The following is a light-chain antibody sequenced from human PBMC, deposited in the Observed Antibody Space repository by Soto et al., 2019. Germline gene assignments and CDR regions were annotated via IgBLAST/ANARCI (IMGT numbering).Light chain of an antibody. V-gene: IGKV1-9*01. CDR1: QDIAIY. CDR3: QQLHGYPIT. J-gene: IGKJ5*01. Sequence: IQLTQSASSLSASVGDRVTITCRASQDIAIYLAWYQQKPGEAPKLLIYAASTLYGGVPSRFSGSGSGTDFALTITSLQAEDFATYYCQQLHGYPITFGQGTRLEIK. CDR2: AAS.